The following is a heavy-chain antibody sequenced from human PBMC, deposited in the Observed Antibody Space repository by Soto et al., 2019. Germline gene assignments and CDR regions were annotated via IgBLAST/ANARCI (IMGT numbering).Heavy chain of an antibody. V-gene: IGHV3-23*01. CDR3: AHPRGYGVFDAVDI. CDR1: GFIFSTYA. Sequence: GGSLRLSCGASGFIFSTYAMNWVRQAPGKGLEWVSAISNSGGSTFYAESVRGRFTISRDNSINTLYLQMSSLRTEDTAVYYCAHPRGYGVFDAVDIWGQGTMVTVSS. J-gene: IGHJ3*02. D-gene: IGHD4-17*01. CDR2: ISNSGGST.